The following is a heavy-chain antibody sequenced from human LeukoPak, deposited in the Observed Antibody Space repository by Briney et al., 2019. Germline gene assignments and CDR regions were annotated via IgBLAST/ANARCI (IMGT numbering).Heavy chain of an antibody. CDR1: GYTFTSYG. V-gene: IGHV1-18*01. D-gene: IGHD6-13*01. CDR2: ISAYNGNT. CDR3: ASFRGFWAAGTMNYYYYGMDV. J-gene: IGHJ6*02. Sequence: ASVKVSCKASGYTFTSYGISWVRQAPGQGLEWMGWISAYNGNTNYAQKLQGRVTMTTDTSTSTAYMELRSLRSDDTAVYYCASFRGFWAAGTMNYYYYGMDVWGQGTTVTVSS.